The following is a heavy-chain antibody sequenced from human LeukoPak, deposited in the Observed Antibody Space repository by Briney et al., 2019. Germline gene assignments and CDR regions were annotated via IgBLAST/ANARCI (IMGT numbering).Heavy chain of an antibody. V-gene: IGHV3-23*01. CDR3: AKDGAKLVKYYFDY. D-gene: IGHD2-8*02. CDR2: ISGSGGST. Sequence: PGGSLRLSCAASGFTFSSYAMSRVRQAPGKGLEWVSTISGSGGSTYYADSVKGRFTISRDSSKNTLYLQMNSMRAEDTAVYYCAKDGAKLVKYYFDYWGQGTLVTVSS. CDR1: GFTFSSYA. J-gene: IGHJ4*02.